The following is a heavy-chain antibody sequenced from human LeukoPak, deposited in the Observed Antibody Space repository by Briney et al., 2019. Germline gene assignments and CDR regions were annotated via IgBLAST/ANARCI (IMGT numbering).Heavy chain of an antibody. CDR1: GFTFSSYW. J-gene: IGHJ4*02. Sequence: GGSLRLSCAASGFTFSSYWMHWVRQAPGKGLVWVSRINSDGSSTSYADSVKGRFTISRDNAKNTLYLQMNSLRAEDTAVYYCAKADGDTMVRGVISHFDYWGQGTLVTVSS. D-gene: IGHD3-10*01. V-gene: IGHV3-74*01. CDR3: AKADGDTMVRGVISHFDY. CDR2: INSDGSST.